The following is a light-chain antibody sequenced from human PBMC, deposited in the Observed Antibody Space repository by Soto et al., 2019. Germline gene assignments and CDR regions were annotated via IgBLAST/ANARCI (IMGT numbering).Light chain of an antibody. CDR3: CSYANSTTWV. J-gene: IGLJ3*02. V-gene: IGLV2-8*01. CDR2: EVT. Sequence: QSALTQPPSASGSPGQSVTISCTGTSSDVGAYNYVSWYQQHPGKAPKLMIYEVTKRPSGVPDRFSGSKSGNTASLTVSGLQSEDEADYYRCSYANSTTWVFGGGTKLAVL. CDR1: SSDVGAYNY.